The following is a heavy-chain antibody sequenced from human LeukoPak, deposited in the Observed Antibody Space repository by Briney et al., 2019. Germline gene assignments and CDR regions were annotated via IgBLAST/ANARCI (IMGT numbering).Heavy chain of an antibody. J-gene: IGHJ4*02. D-gene: IGHD1-7*01. Sequence: ASVKVSCNASGYTFTISRISGVRQAPGQGLEWMGWISAYNGNTNYAQKLQGRVTMTTDTSTSTAYMELRSLRSDDTAVYYCAVLNWYYHTDYIDAWGQGTLVTVSS. CDR1: GYTFTISR. V-gene: IGHV1-18*01. CDR3: AVLNWYYHTDYIDA. CDR2: ISAYNGNT.